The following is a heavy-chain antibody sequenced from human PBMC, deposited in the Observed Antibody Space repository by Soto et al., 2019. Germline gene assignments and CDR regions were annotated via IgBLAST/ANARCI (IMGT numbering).Heavy chain of an antibody. CDR1: GYTFTGYY. CDR3: AREARGFGDPGNYYYYGMDL. D-gene: IGHD3-10*01. Sequence: ASVKASCKASGYTFTGYYMHWVRQAPGQGLERLGWINPNSGGTNYAQKFQGRVTMTRDTSISTAYMELSRLRSDDTAVYYCAREARGFGDPGNYYYYGMDLWGQGTKATVYS. CDR2: INPNSGGT. J-gene: IGHJ6*02. V-gene: IGHV1-2*02.